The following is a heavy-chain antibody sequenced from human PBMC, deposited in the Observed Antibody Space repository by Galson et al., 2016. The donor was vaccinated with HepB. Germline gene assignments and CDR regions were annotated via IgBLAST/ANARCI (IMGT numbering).Heavy chain of an antibody. J-gene: IGHJ4*02. CDR1: GFTLNYYW. D-gene: IGHD2-8*01. Sequence: SLRLSCAGSGFTLNYYWMYWVRQAPGKGLVWVSRISSDGSSTSYADFVKGRFTISRDNAKNTLYLQMNSLRAEDTALYYCAALPMVWGQGILVTVSS. CDR2: ISSDGSST. V-gene: IGHV3-74*01. CDR3: AALPMV.